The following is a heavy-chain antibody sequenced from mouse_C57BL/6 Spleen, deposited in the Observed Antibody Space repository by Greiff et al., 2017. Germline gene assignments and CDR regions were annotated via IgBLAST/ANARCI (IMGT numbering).Heavy chain of an antibody. CDR1: GFSLTSYG. CDR3: ARTDWYYAMDY. D-gene: IGHD4-1*01. Sequence: VQLQQSGPGLVQPSQSLSITCTVSGFSLTSYGVHWVRQPPGKGLEWLGVIWSGGSTNYNAAFISRLSIIKDNSKTQVCFKMNSLLADDTAIYYCARTDWYYAMDYWGQGTTVTVSS. V-gene: IGHV2-2*01. J-gene: IGHJ4*01. CDR2: IWSGGST.